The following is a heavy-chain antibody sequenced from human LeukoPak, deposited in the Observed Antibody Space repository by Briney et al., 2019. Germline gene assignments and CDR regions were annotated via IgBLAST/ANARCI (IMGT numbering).Heavy chain of an antibody. Sequence: SETLSLTCHVSGGSISSYYWSWIRQPPGKGLEWIGYIYYSGSTNYNPSLKRRVTISVDTSKNQFSLKLSSVTAADTAVYYCARGGYDILTGYYSLDYWGQGTLVTVSS. CDR2: IYYSGST. CDR1: GGSISSYY. V-gene: IGHV4-59*01. J-gene: IGHJ4*02. D-gene: IGHD3-9*01. CDR3: ARGGYDILTGYYSLDY.